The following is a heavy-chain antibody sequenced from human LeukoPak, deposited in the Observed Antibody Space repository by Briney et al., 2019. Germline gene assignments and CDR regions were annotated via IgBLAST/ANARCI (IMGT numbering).Heavy chain of an antibody. CDR3: ARRRYSTSSAVYFDN. CDR1: GFTFSTYG. V-gene: IGHV3-48*04. D-gene: IGHD6-6*01. Sequence: PGGSLRLSCAASGFTFSTYGMTWIRQAPGKGLEWLSNIDDLGTTIWYADSVKGRFTISRDNAKNSVYLQMNGLTAEDTAFYFCARRRYSTSSAVYFDNWGQGTLVTVSS. CDR2: IDDLGTTI. J-gene: IGHJ4*02.